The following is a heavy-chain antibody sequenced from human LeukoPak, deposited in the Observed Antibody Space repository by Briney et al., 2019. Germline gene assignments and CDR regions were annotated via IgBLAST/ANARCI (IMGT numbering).Heavy chain of an antibody. V-gene: IGHV1-18*01. CDR1: GYTFTSYG. J-gene: IGHJ4*02. CDR3: ARESELGIFDY. CDR2: ISAYNGNS. Sequence: ASVKVSCKASGYTFTSYGISWVRQAPGQGLEWMGWISAYNGNSNYAQKFQGRVTMTTDTSTSTGYMELRSLRSDDTAVYYCARESELGIFDYWGQGTLVTVSS. D-gene: IGHD7-27*01.